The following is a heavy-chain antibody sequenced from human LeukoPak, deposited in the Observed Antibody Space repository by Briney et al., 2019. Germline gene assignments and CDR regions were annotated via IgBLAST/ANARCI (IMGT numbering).Heavy chain of an antibody. CDR2: IYTSGST. CDR3: AREGVYDFWSGYWFITPYYYYMDV. J-gene: IGHJ6*03. D-gene: IGHD3-3*01. V-gene: IGHV4-4*07. CDR1: GGSISSYY. Sequence: PSETLSLTCTVSGGSISSYYWSWIRQPAGKGLEWIGRIYTSGSTNYNPSLKSRVTMSVDTSKNQFSLKLSSVTAADTAVYYCAREGVYDFWSGYWFITPYYYYMDVWGKGTTVTVSS.